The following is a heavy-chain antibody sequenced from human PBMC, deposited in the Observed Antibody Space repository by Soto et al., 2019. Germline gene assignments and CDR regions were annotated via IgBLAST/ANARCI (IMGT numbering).Heavy chain of an antibody. CDR2: INPDGRTQ. J-gene: IGHJ4*02. V-gene: IGHV3-7*01. D-gene: IGHD2-15*01. CDR1: GFTFSSSW. Sequence: GGSLKLSCAGSGFTFSSSWMVWVRQAPGEGLEWVGNINPDGRTQSYVDSVKGRFTISRDNAKNSVYLQMDSLRVEDTAVYYCARDRAFNCFDYWGQGTLVTGSS. CDR3: ARDRAFNCFDY.